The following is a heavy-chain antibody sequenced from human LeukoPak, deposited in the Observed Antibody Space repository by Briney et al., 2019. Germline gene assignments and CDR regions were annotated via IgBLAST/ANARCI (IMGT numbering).Heavy chain of an antibody. CDR3: ARDQMITFGGVIVAFDY. D-gene: IGHD3-16*02. V-gene: IGHV3-20*04. J-gene: IGHJ4*02. CDR1: GFTFDDYG. Sequence: GGSLRLSCAASGFTFDDYGMSWVRQAPGKGLDWVSGINWNGGSTGYADSVKGRFTISRDNAKNSLYLQMNSLRAEDTALYYCARDQMITFGGVIVAFDYWGQGTLVTVSS. CDR2: INWNGGST.